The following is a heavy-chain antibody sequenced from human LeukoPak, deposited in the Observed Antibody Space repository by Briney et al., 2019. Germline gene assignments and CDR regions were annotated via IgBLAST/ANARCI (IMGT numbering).Heavy chain of an antibody. Sequence: SETLSLTCTLSGGSISSYYWTWIRQPPGKGLEWIGYIHYSGSTNYNPSLTSRVTISIDTSKNQFSLKLSSVTAADTAVYYCARTGSSTWYNFDYWGQGTLVTVSS. CDR3: ARTGSSTWYNFDY. V-gene: IGHV4-59*01. J-gene: IGHJ4*02. D-gene: IGHD2-2*01. CDR1: GGSISSYY. CDR2: IHYSGST.